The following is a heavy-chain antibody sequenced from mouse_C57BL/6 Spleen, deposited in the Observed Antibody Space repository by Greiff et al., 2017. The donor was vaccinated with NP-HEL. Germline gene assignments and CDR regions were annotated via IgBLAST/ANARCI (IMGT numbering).Heavy chain of an antibody. D-gene: IGHD2-4*01. J-gene: IGHJ4*01. CDR2: IYPSDSET. Sequence: QVQLQQPGAELVRPGSSVKLSCKASGYTFTSYWMDWVKQRPGQGLEWIGNIYPSDSETHYNQKFKDKATLTVDKSSSTAYMQLSSLTSEDSAVYYCCRLRYYAMDYWGQGTSVTVSS. CDR1: GYTFTSYW. V-gene: IGHV1-61*01. CDR3: CRLRYYAMDY.